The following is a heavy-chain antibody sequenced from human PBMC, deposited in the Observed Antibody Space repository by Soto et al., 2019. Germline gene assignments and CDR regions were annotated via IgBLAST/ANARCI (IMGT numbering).Heavy chain of an antibody. CDR1: GYSFTSYW. D-gene: IGHD3-3*01. CDR2: IYPGDSNT. V-gene: IGHV5-51*01. CDR3: ARHAYDFWSGHPNPRYYYGMDV. Sequence: GESLKISCKHSGYSFTSYWIGWVRQMPGKGLEWMGIIYPGDSNTRYSPSLQGQVTISVDKSISTAYLQWSSLKATDTAMYYCARHAYDFWSGHPNPRYYYGMDVWGQGTTVTVSS. J-gene: IGHJ6*02.